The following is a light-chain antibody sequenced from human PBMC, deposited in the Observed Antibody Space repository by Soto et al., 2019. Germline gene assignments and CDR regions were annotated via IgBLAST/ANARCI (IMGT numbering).Light chain of an antibody. J-gene: IGKJ5*01. CDR2: AAS. Sequence: DIQMTQSPSSLSASVGDRVTISCRASQGISSSLAWYQQKPGKAPTLLIYAASSLQSGVPSRFSGSGFGTDFTLTISSLQPEDSAIYYCQQADTLPITFGQGTRLEIK. CDR3: QQADTLPIT. CDR1: QGISSS. V-gene: IGKV1D-12*01.